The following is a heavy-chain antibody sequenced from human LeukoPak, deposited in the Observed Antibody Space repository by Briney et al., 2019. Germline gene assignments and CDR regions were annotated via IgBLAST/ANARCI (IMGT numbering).Heavy chain of an antibody. J-gene: IGHJ6*04. V-gene: IGHV3-74*01. D-gene: IGHD1-1*01. CDR2: INGDESRT. CDR3: VRGQLERPFDFYYGMDV. Sequence: GGSLRLSCAASGSTFSSYWMHWVRQGPAKGLVWVARINGDESRTTYADSVRDRFTISRDNAKNTLYLQMNSLRAEDTAVYYCVRGQLERPFDFYYGMDVWGKGTTVTVSS. CDR1: GSTFSSYW.